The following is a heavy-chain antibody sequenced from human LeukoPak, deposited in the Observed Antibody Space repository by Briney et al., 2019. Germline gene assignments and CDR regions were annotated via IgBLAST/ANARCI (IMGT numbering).Heavy chain of an antibody. V-gene: IGHV1-18*01. CDR3: ARDPPSSSLDYFDY. J-gene: IGHJ4*02. CDR1: GYTFTSSV. D-gene: IGHD6-13*01. CDR2: ISAYNGNT. Sequence: ASVKVSCKASGYTFTSSVISWVRQAPGQGLEWMGWISAYNGNTNYAQKLQGRVTMTTDTSTSTAYMELRSLRSDDTAVYYCARDPPSSSLDYFDYWGQGALVTVSS.